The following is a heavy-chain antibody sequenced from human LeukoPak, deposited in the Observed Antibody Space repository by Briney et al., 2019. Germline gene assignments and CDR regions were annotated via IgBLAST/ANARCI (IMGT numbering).Heavy chain of an antibody. CDR3: ARDHPYCSGGSCYSGYYYDSSGPIDY. CDR1: GFTFGDYY. D-gene: IGHD2-15*01. CDR2: ISSSGSTI. J-gene: IGHJ4*02. Sequence: GGSLRLSSAASGFTFGDYYMSWIRQAPGKGLEWVSYISSSGSTIYYADSVKGPFTISRDNAKNSLYLQMNSLRAEYTAVYYCARDHPYCSGGSCYSGYYYDSSGPIDYWGQGTLVTVSS. V-gene: IGHV3-11*04.